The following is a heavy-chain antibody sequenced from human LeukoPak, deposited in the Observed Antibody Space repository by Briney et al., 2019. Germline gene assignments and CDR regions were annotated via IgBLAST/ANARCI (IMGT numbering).Heavy chain of an antibody. D-gene: IGHD7-27*01. V-gene: IGHV4-59*02. CDR2: IYYTGT. CDR3: ASRKLGNDY. Sequence: PSETLSLTCTVSGGSVTDYYWSWIRQSPGKGLEWIGYIYYTGTSYNPSLKSRVTISADTSKNQFSLKLISVTAADTAVYYCASRKLGNDYWGQGTLVTVSS. J-gene: IGHJ4*02. CDR1: GGSVTDYY.